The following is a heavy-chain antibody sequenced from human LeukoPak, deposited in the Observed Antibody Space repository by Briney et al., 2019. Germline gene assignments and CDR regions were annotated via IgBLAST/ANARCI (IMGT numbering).Heavy chain of an antibody. D-gene: IGHD4-17*01. CDR1: GDSISNSNYF. J-gene: IGHJ6*02. Sequence: SETLSLTCTVSGDSISNSNYFWAWIRQPPGKGLEWIGSIYYSGGTSYNPSLESRVFMLVNPSKNQFSLRLISVTAADTAVYFCAREENYGDYPKYYYGIDVWGQGTTVTVSS. CDR3: AREENYGDYPKYYYGIDV. CDR2: IYYSGGT. V-gene: IGHV4-39*07.